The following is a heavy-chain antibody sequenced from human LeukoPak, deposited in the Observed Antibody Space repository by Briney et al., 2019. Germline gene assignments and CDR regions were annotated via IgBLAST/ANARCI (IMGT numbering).Heavy chain of an antibody. J-gene: IGHJ4*02. CDR3: ARLDYYDSSGYRGDY. CDR1: GYSVSSGYY. V-gene: IGHV4-38-2*01. D-gene: IGHD3-22*01. Sequence: PSETLSLTCAVSGYSVSSGYYWGWIRQPPGKGLAWIGSIYHSGSTYYNPSLKSRVTISVDTSKNQFSLKLSSVTAADTAVYYCARLDYYDSSGYRGDYWGQGTLVTVSS. CDR2: IYHSGST.